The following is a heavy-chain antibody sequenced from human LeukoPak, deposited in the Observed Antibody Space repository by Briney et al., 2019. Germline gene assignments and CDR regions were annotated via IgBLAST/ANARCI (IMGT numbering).Heavy chain of an antibody. CDR1: GYTFTGYY. CDR2: INPNSGGT. CDR3: AREEDYGGNSYFDY. J-gene: IGHJ4*02. D-gene: IGHD4-23*01. Sequence: GASVKVSCKASGYTFTGYYMHWVRQAPGQGLEWMGWINPNSGGTNYAQKFQGRVTMTRDTSISTAYMELSSLRSEDTAVYYCAREEDYGGNSYFDYWGQGTLVTVSS. V-gene: IGHV1-2*02.